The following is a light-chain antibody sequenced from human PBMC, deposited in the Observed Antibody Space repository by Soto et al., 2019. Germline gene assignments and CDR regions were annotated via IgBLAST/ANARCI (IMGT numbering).Light chain of an antibody. J-gene: IGLJ3*02. V-gene: IGLV1-44*01. CDR1: TSNIGGNT. CDR2: SND. CDR3: AIWDLTLSAWV. Sequence: QPVLTQPPSASGTPGQRVTISCSGTTSNIGGNTVSWYQHLPGTAPKLLIYSNDQRPSGVPDRFSGSKSGTSASLAISGLQSEDEADYYCAIWDLTLSAWVFGGGTKLTVL.